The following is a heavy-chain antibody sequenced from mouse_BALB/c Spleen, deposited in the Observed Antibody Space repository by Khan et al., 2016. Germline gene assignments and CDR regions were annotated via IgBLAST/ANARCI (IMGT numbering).Heavy chain of an antibody. J-gene: IGHJ2*01. CDR1: VFNIKDYY. D-gene: IGHD1-1*01. V-gene: IGHV14-4*02. Sequence: VQLQQSGAELVRSGASVKLSCTASVFNIKDYYMHWVKQRPEQGLEWIGWIDPENGDTEYAPKFQGKATMTADTSSNAAYLQCSTLTSEASAVYYCNAIYYGSDVYFDYWGQGTTLTVSS. CDR2: IDPENGDT. CDR3: NAIYYGSDVYFDY.